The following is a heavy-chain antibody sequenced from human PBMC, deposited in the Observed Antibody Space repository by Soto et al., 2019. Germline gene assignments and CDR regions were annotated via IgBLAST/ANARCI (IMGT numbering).Heavy chain of an antibody. CDR3: AKRRTYSSGWYEFDY. D-gene: IGHD6-19*01. Sequence: GGSLRLSCVASGFTFISYAMSWVRRAPGKGLEWVSAISSGGGSTYYADSVKGRFTNSRDNSKNTLYLQMNTLRAEDTAVYYCAKRRTYSSGWYEFDYWGQGTLVTVSS. J-gene: IGHJ4*02. CDR1: GFTFISYA. V-gene: IGHV3-23*01. CDR2: ISSGGGST.